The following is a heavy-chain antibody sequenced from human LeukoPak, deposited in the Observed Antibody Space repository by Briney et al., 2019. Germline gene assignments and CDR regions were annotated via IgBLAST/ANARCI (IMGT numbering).Heavy chain of an antibody. CDR2: ISYDGSNK. V-gene: IGHV3-30*05. D-gene: IGHD3-16*01. CDR3: ARPYGDYYYYMDV. Sequence: GGSLRLSCAVSGITLSNYGMSWVRQAPGKGLEWVAVISYDGSNKYYADSVKGRFTISRDNSKNTLYLQMNSLRAEDTAVYYCARPYGDYYYYMDVWGKGTTVTVSS. J-gene: IGHJ6*03. CDR1: GITLSNYG.